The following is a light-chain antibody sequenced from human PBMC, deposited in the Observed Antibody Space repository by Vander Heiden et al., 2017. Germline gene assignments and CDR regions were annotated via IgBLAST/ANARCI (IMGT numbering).Light chain of an antibody. V-gene: IGKV3-11*01. Sequence: DIVLTQSPATLSLSPGDRATLTCRASQTIRRYLAWYQQKPGQAPRLLIYDASNRATGLPARFSGSGSGTDFTLTISSLEPEDFAVYYCQQRSDWPVTFGQGTRLEIK. J-gene: IGKJ5*01. CDR2: DAS. CDR1: QTIRRY. CDR3: QQRSDWPVT.